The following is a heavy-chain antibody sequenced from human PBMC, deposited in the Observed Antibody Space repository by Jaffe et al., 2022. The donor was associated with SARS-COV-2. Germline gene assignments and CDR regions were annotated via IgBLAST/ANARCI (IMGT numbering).Heavy chain of an antibody. J-gene: IGHJ4*02. Sequence: EVQLVESGGGLVQPGGSLRLSCGASGFTFSSYAMTWVRQAPGKGLEWVSAISGTGGSTDYADSVRGRFTISRENSKNTLSLQMNSLRAEDTAVYFCARVGGYTAYDPSDYWGQGTLVTVSS. D-gene: IGHD5-12*01. CDR2: ISGTGGST. CDR3: ARVGGYTAYDPSDY. V-gene: IGHV3-23*04. CDR1: GFTFSSYA.